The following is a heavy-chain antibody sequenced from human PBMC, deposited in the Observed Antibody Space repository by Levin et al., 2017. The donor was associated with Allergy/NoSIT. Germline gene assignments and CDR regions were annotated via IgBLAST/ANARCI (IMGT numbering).Heavy chain of an antibody. D-gene: IGHD3-10*01. CDR1: GGSISSGSYY. Sequence: PSETLSLTCKVSGGSISSGSYYWSWIRQPAAKGLEWIGRIYSSGSANYNPSLKSRVTISVDTSKNQFSLKLSSVTAADTAVYYCARTEVGSEHWGQGALVTVSS. J-gene: IGHJ4*02. V-gene: IGHV4-61*02. CDR2: IYSSGSA. CDR3: ARTEVGSEH.